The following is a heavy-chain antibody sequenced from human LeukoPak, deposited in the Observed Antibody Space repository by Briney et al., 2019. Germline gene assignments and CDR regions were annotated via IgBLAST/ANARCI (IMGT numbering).Heavy chain of an antibody. Sequence: PGGSLRLSCAASGFTFSSYSMNWVRQAPGKGLEWVSYISSSSRTIYYADSVKGRFTIFRDNAKNSLYLQMNSLRAEDTAVYYCARDQSGGSCCAFDIWGQGTMVTVSS. CDR3: ARDQSGGSCCAFDI. D-gene: IGHD2-15*01. CDR2: ISSSSRTI. V-gene: IGHV3-48*04. CDR1: GFTFSSYS. J-gene: IGHJ3*02.